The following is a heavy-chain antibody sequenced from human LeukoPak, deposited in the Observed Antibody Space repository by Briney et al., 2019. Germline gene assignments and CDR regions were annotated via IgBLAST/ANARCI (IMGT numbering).Heavy chain of an antibody. V-gene: IGHV1-2*02. D-gene: IGHD2-2*02. Sequence: ASVKVSCKPSGYTFTGYYIHWVRQAPGLGLEWMGWINPNSGGTNYAQKFQGRVTMTRDTSISAAYMELSRLTFDDTAMYYCARVSYTRTYTYDYWGQGTLVTVSS. J-gene: IGHJ4*02. CDR3: ARVSYTRTYTYDY. CDR2: INPNSGGT. CDR1: GYTFTGYY.